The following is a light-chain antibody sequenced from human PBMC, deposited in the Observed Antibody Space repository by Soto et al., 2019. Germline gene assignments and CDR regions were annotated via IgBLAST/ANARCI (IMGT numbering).Light chain of an antibody. V-gene: IGKV3-11*01. Sequence: LVLTRSPTTLSLSPGKRATLSCRASQNISSYLIWYQQKPGQAPRIIIYDVSNRATGIPARSSGSVSGTDVSITISSLEHEDGAVYYCQQQSHWPRTFGQGTKVDI. CDR3: QQQSHWPRT. J-gene: IGKJ1*01. CDR1: QNISSY. CDR2: DVS.